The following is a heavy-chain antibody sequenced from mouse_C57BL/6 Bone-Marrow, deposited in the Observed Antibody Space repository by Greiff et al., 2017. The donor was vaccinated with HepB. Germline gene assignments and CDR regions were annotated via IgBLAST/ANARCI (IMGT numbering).Heavy chain of an antibody. V-gene: IGHV1-63*01. J-gene: IGHJ2*01. D-gene: IGHD2-5*01. CDR3: ARFSYYSNYLDY. Sequence: VQLQQSGAELVRPGPSVKMSCKASGYTFTNYWIGWAKQRPGHGLEWIGDIYPGGGYTNYNEKFKGKATLTADKSSSTAYMQFSSLTSEDSAIYYCARFSYYSNYLDYWGQGTTLTVSS. CDR2: IYPGGGYT. CDR1: GYTFTNYW.